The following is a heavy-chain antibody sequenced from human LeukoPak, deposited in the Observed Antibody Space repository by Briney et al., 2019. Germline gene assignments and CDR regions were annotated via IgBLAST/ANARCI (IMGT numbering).Heavy chain of an antibody. Sequence: PSETLSLTCTVSGGSITSHYWSWVRQPPGKGLEWIGYIYFSRSAKYSPSLKSRVAISIDTSNNEFSLSLNSVTSADTAVYYCARVQELSNWGFADPYYFGSWGQGTLVTVSS. J-gene: IGHJ4*02. CDR1: GGSITSHY. D-gene: IGHD7-27*01. V-gene: IGHV4-59*11. CDR3: ARVQELSNWGFADPYYFGS. CDR2: IYFSRSA.